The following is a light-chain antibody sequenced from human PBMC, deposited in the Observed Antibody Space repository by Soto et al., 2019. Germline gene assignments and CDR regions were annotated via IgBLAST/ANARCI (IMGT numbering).Light chain of an antibody. CDR2: GAS. V-gene: IGKV3-20*01. J-gene: IGKJ4*01. CDR1: QSVSSNS. CDR3: HQYGSSPQA. Sequence: EIVLTQSPGTLSVSPGERATLSCRASQSVSSNSLAGYQQKPGQAPRLLIYGASSRATGVPARFGASGSGTDFTLTISSLEPEDFAVYFCHQYGSSPQAFGGGTKVEIK.